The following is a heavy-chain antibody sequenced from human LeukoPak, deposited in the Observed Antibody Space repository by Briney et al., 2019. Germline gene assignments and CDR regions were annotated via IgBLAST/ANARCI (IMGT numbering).Heavy chain of an antibody. CDR1: GGSFSGYY. CDR2: INHSGST. CDR3: ARGRITMVRGVIRGWFDP. V-gene: IGHV4-34*01. Sequence: SETLSLTCAVYGGSFSGYYWSWIRQPPGKGLEWIGEINHSGSTNYNPSLKSRVTISVDTSKNQFSLKLSSVTDADTAVYYCARGRITMVRGVIRGWFDPWGQGTLVTVSS. J-gene: IGHJ5*02. D-gene: IGHD3-10*01.